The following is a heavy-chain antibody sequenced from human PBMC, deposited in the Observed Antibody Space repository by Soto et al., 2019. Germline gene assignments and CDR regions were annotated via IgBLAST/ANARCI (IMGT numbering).Heavy chain of an antibody. J-gene: IGHJ6*02. V-gene: IGHV3-33*01. Sequence: QVQLVESGGGVVQPGRSLRLSCAASGFTFSSYGMHWVRQAPGKGLEWVAVIWYDGSNKYYADSVKGRFTISRDNSKNTVYLQMNSLRDEGTAVYYCARVYYDVVAGPLGMDVWGQGTTVTVSS. D-gene: IGHD3-9*01. CDR1: GFTFSSYG. CDR3: ARVYYDVVAGPLGMDV. CDR2: IWYDGSNK.